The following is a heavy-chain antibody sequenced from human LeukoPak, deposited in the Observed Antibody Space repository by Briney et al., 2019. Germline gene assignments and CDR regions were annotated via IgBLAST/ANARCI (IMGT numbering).Heavy chain of an antibody. CDR2: IYYSGST. J-gene: IGHJ4*02. V-gene: IGHV4-39*01. CDR3: GRLRWELPDFDY. CDR1: GGSISSSSYY. Sequence: SETLSLTCTVSGGSISSSSYYWGWIRQPPGKGLEWIGSIYYSGSTYYNPSLKSRVSISVDTSKNQFSLKLSSVTAADTAVYYCGRLRWELPDFDYWGQGTLVTVSS. D-gene: IGHD1-26*01.